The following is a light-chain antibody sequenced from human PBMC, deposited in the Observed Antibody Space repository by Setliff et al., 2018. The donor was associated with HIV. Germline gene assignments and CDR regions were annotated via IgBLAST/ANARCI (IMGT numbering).Light chain of an antibody. CDR2: EVT. J-gene: IGLJ1*01. CDR3: NSKTGDSIDV. V-gene: IGLV2-8*01. Sequence: HSALTQPPSASGSPGQSVTISCTGTSSDVGGYNYVSWYQQHPGKAPKLMIYEVTKRPSGVPDSFSGSKSGDTASLTVPGLHAEDEADYYCNSKTGDSIDVFGSGTKVTVL. CDR1: SSDVGGYNY.